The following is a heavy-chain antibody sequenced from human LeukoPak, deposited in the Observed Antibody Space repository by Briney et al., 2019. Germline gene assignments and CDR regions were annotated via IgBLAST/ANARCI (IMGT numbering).Heavy chain of an antibody. CDR1: GGTFSSYA. CDR3: AGDTKIYGDYVGWYFDL. V-gene: IGHV1-69*05. Sequence: ASVKVSCKASGGTFSSYAISWVRQAPGQGLEWMGRIIPIFGTANYAQKFQGRVTITTDESTSTAYMELSSLRSEDTAVYYCAGDTKIYGDYVGWYFDLWGRGTLVTVSS. J-gene: IGHJ2*01. D-gene: IGHD4-17*01. CDR2: IIPIFGTA.